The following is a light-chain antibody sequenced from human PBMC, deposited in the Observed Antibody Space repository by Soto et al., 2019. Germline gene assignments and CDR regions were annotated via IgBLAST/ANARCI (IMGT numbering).Light chain of an antibody. Sequence: QSVLTQSPSASGTPGQGVTISCSGSSSNIGSNTVDWYQQFPGTAPKLLIYSNIKRPSGVPDRFSGSKSVTSASLAIRGLQSEDEADYFCAKWDGSLSAYVFGTGTKVTVL. J-gene: IGLJ1*01. CDR2: SNI. CDR1: SSNIGSNT. CDR3: AKWDGSLSAYV. V-gene: IGLV1-44*01.